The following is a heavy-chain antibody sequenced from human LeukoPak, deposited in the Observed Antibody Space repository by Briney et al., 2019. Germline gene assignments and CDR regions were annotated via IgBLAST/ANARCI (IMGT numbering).Heavy chain of an antibody. Sequence: PSETLSLTCAVSGGSISSSNWWSWVRQPPGKGLEWIGEIYHSGSTNYNPSLKSRVTISADKSKNQFSLKLSSVTAADTAVYYCARVAAVAGTYYFDYWGQGTLVTVSS. CDR2: IYHSGST. CDR3: ARVAAVAGTYYFDY. J-gene: IGHJ4*02. CDR1: GGSISSSNW. V-gene: IGHV4-4*02. D-gene: IGHD6-19*01.